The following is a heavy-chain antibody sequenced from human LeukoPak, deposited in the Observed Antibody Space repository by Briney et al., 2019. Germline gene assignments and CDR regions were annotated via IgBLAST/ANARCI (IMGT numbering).Heavy chain of an antibody. V-gene: IGHV4-34*01. Sequence: PSETLSLTCAVYGGSFSGYYWSWIRQPPGKGLEWLGEVNHSGSTNYNPSLKSRVTISVDTSKNQFSLKLSSVTAADTAVYYCARRPLLSSGWYGNWFDPWGQGTLVTVSS. CDR3: ARRPLLSSGWYGNWFDP. CDR1: GGSFSGYY. CDR2: VNHSGST. J-gene: IGHJ5*02. D-gene: IGHD6-19*01.